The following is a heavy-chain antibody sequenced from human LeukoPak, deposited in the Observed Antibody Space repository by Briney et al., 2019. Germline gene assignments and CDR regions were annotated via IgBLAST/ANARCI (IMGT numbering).Heavy chain of an antibody. D-gene: IGHD5/OR15-5a*01. J-gene: IGHJ4*02. CDR3: VRAVSVSSYYFDC. V-gene: IGHV3-11*05. CDR1: GFTFSDYY. Sequence: GGSLRLTCAASGFTFSDYYMSWIRQAPGKGLEWISYISSSSSYTNYVDSVKGRFTISRDNAKNSLYLQMNSLRAEDTAVYYCVRAVSVSSYYFDCWGQGTLVTVSS. CDR2: ISSSSSYT.